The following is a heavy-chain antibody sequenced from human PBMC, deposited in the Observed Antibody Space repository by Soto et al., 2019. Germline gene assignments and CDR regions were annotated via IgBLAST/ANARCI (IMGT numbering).Heavy chain of an antibody. D-gene: IGHD3-10*01. CDR3: ASYYYGSGSYYRWFDP. V-gene: IGHV4-34*01. Sequence: PSETLSLTCAVYGGSFSGYYWGRIRQPPGKGLEWIGEINHSGSTNYNPSLKRRVTISVDTSKNQFCLKLSSVTAADTAVYYCASYYYGSGSYYRWFDPWGQGTLVTVSS. J-gene: IGHJ5*02. CDR2: INHSGST. CDR1: GGSFSGYY.